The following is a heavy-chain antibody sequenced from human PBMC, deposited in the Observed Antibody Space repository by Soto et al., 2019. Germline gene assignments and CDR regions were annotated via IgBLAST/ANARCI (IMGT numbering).Heavy chain of an antibody. CDR3: ARETSHCFDY. J-gene: IGHJ4*02. CDR2: IWYDASNK. D-gene: IGHD2-2*01. V-gene: IGHV3-33*01. CDR1: GFTFRNYG. Sequence: ESVGGVVQPGRSLRLSCAASGFTFRNYGMHWVRQAPDKGLEWVAVIWYDASNKYYADSVKGRITISRDNSRNTVYLQMDSLRAEDTAVYYCARETSHCFDYWGQGTLVTVSS.